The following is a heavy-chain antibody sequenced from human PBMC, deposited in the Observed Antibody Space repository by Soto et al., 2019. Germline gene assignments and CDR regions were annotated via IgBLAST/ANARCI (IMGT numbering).Heavy chain of an antibody. CDR2: ISSSSSTI. V-gene: IGHV3-48*02. CDR1: GFTFSSYS. J-gene: IGHJ6*02. Sequence: PGGSLRLSCVVSGFTFSSYSMNWVRQAPGKGLEWVSYISSSSSTIYYADSVKGRFTISRDNAKNSLYLQMNSLRDEDTAVYYCARVWYHRDGMDVWGQGTTVTVSS. D-gene: IGHD1-20*01. CDR3: ARVWYHRDGMDV.